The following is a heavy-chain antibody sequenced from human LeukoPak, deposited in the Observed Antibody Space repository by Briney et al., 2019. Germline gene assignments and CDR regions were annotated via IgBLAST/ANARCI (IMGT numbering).Heavy chain of an antibody. V-gene: IGHV3-21*01. CDR3: ARAPKWELRPY. Sequence: PGGSLRLSCAASGFTFSSYSMNWVRQAPGKGLEWVSSISSSSYIYYADPVKGRFTISRDNAKNSLYLQMNSLRAEDTAVYYCARAPKWELRPYWGQGTLVTASS. J-gene: IGHJ4*02. CDR2: ISSSSYI. CDR1: GFTFSSYS. D-gene: IGHD1-26*01.